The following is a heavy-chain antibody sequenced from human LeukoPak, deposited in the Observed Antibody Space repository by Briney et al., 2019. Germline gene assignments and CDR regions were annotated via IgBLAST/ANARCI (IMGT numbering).Heavy chain of an antibody. CDR3: ARYGFSSVWQGGWHAFDI. CDR1: GYTFTSYY. Sequence: ASVKVSCKASGYTFTSYYLHWVRQAPGQGLEWMGIIHPTVGDTTYAQKFQGRVTMTRNMSTGTVYMDLSSLRSEDTAVYYCARYGFSSVWQGGWHAFDIWGQGTTVTVSS. D-gene: IGHD6-25*01. V-gene: IGHV1-46*01. J-gene: IGHJ3*02. CDR2: IHPTVGDT.